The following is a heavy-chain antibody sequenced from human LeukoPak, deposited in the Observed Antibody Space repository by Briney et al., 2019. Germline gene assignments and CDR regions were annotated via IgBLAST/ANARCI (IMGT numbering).Heavy chain of an antibody. CDR1: GGSISSYY. J-gene: IGHJ6*03. D-gene: IGHD1-26*01. Sequence: SETLSLTCTVSGGSISSYYWSWIRQPPGKGLEWIGYIYYSGSTNYNPSLKSRVTMSVDTSKNQFSLKLSSVTAADTAVYYCAGIVGSRGRYYYYMDVWGKGTTVTVSS. CDR2: IYYSGST. CDR3: AGIVGSRGRYYYYMDV. V-gene: IGHV4-59*01.